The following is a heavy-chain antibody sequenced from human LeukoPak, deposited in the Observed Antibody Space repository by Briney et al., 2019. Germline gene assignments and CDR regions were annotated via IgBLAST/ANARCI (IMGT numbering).Heavy chain of an antibody. D-gene: IGHD2-15*01. CDR1: GYTFTGYY. Sequence: ASVKVSCKASGYTFTGYYMHWVRQAPGQGLEWMGWINPNSGGTNYAQKFQGRVTMTRDTSISTAYMELSRLRSDDTAVYYCARGDALGYCSGGSCYWGDDAFDIWGQGTMVTVSS. CDR2: INPNSGGT. V-gene: IGHV1-2*02. CDR3: ARGDALGYCSGGSCYWGDDAFDI. J-gene: IGHJ3*02.